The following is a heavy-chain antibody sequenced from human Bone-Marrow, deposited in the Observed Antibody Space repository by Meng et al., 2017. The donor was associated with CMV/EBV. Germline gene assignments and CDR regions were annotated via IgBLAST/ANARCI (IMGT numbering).Heavy chain of an antibody. CDR1: GFTFSSYW. D-gene: IGHD6-13*01. CDR3: AREVVLEQQLVIGPLYYYYGMDV. V-gene: IGHV3-7*01. Sequence: GGSLRRSCAASGFTFSSYWRSWVRQAPGKGLEWVANIKQDGSEKYYVDSVKGRFTISRDNAKNSLYLQINTRTAEDTAVYYCAREVVLEQQLVIGPLYYYYGMDVWGQGTTVTVSS. J-gene: IGHJ6*01. CDR2: IKQDGSEK.